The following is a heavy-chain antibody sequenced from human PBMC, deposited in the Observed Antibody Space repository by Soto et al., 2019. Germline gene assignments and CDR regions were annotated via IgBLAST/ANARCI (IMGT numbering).Heavy chain of an antibody. CDR1: GGSVSSGSYY. J-gene: IGHJ4*02. CDR3: ARDDRDDYIGSFGY. CDR2: IYYSGST. V-gene: IGHV4-61*01. Sequence: SETLSLTCPVSGGSVSSGSYYWSWVRQPPGKGLEWIGYIYYSGSTNYNPSLKTRVTISVDTSNNQFSLKLSSVTAADTAVYYCARDDRDDYIGSFGYWGQGTLVTVSS. D-gene: IGHD4-4*01.